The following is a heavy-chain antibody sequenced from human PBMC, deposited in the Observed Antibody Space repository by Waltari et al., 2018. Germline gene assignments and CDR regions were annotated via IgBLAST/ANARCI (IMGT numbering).Heavy chain of an antibody. D-gene: IGHD4-17*01. J-gene: IGHJ4*02. CDR1: GGSISSGGYS. Sequence: QLQLQESGSGLVKPSQTLSLTCAVSGGSISSGGYSWSWIRQPPGKGLEWIGYIDHSGSTYYNPSLKSRVTISVDRSKSQFSLKLGSVTAADTVVYYCARAYGDYSFDYWGQGTLVTVSS. CDR3: ARAYGDYSFDY. CDR2: IDHSGST. V-gene: IGHV4-30-2*01.